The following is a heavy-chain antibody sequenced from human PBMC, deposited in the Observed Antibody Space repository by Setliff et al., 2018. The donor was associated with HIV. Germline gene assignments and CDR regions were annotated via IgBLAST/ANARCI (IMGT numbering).Heavy chain of an antibody. D-gene: IGHD5-18*01. CDR2: INPNNGDT. Sequence: ASVKVSCKASGYTFTGYYMHWVRQAPGQGLEWMGWINPNNGDTNYAQHFQDRVSMTRDTSISTVYMELSRLGSDDTAVYYCARSGAGYSTGPLYYYMDVWGKGTTVTVSS. J-gene: IGHJ6*03. CDR1: GYTFTGYY. V-gene: IGHV1-2*02. CDR3: ARSGAGYSTGPLYYYMDV.